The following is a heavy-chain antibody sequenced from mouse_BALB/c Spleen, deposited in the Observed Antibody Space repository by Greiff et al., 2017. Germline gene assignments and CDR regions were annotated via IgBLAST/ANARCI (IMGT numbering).Heavy chain of an antibody. CDR3: VRHYYGSSYYAMDY. CDR1: GFTFNTYA. Sequence: EVKLVESGGGLVQPKGSLKLSCAASGFTFNTYAMNWVRQAPGKGLEWVARIRSKSNNYATYYADSVKDRFTISRDDSQSMLYLQMNNLKTEDTAMYYCVRHYYGSSYYAMDYWGQGTSVTVSS. V-gene: IGHV10-1*02. CDR2: IRSKSNNYAT. J-gene: IGHJ4*01. D-gene: IGHD1-1*01.